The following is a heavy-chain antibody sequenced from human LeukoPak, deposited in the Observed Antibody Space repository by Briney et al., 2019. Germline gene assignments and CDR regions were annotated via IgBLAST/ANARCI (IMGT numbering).Heavy chain of an antibody. Sequence: GGSLRLSCAASGFTFSNSAMSWVRQAPGKGLEWVSAISGSGGSTYYADSVKGRFTISRDNAKNSLYLQMNSLRAEDTAVYYCEREGRFGELLWAYYYYYMDVWGKGTTVTVSS. CDR2: ISGSGGST. CDR3: EREGRFGELLWAYYYYYMDV. V-gene: IGHV3-23*01. CDR1: GFTFSNSA. D-gene: IGHD3-10*01. J-gene: IGHJ6*03.